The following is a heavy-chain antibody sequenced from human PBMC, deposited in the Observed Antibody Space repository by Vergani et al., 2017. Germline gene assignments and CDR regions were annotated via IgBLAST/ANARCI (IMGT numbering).Heavy chain of an antibody. CDR2: INPNSGGT. V-gene: IGHV1-2*02. CDR3: ARRTLGYCSGGSCYFDY. Sequence: VQLVQSGTEVKKPGASVKIACKTSGYTFTNHHLHWVRQAPGQGLEWMGCINPNSGGTNYAQKFQGRVTMTRDTSISTAYMELSRLRSDDTAVYYCARRTLGYCSGGSCYFDYWGQGTLVTVSS. D-gene: IGHD2-15*01. J-gene: IGHJ4*02. CDR1: GYTFTNHH.